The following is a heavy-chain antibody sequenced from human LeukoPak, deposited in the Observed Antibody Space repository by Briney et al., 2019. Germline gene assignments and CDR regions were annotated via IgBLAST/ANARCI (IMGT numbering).Heavy chain of an antibody. V-gene: IGHV4-39*01. Sequence: SETLSLTCTVSGGSISSSSYYWGWIRQPPGKGLEWIGSIYYSGSTYYNPSLKSRVTISVDTSKNQFSLKLSSVTAADTAVYYCARLAGGTYYDILTGHPDYWGQGTLVTVSS. CDR3: ARLAGGTYYDILTGHPDY. D-gene: IGHD3-9*01. J-gene: IGHJ4*02. CDR2: IYYSGST. CDR1: GGSISSSSYY.